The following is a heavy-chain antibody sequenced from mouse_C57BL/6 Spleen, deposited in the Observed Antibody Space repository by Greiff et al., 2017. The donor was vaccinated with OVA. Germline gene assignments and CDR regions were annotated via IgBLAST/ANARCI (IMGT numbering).Heavy chain of an antibody. V-gene: IGHV1-82*01. CDR2: IYPGDGDT. D-gene: IGHD1-1*01. J-gene: IGHJ4*01. Sequence: QVQLQQSGPELVKPGASVKISCKASGYAFSSSWMNWVKQRPGKGLEWIGRIYPGDGDTNYNGKFKGKATLTADKSSSTAYMQLSSLTSEDSAVYFCANYRYYAMDYWGQGTSVTVSS. CDR1: GYAFSSSW. CDR3: ANYRYYAMDY.